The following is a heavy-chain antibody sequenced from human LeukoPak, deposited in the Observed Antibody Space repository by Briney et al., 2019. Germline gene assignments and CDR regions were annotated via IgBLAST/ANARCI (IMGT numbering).Heavy chain of an antibody. CDR1: GFSLRNLA. V-gene: IGHV3-69-1*01. Sequence: GESLRLSCAASGFSLRNLAVHWIRQAPGKGPVWVSASGRTYSKYYADSMEGRVAVSRDSTKNSVFLEIDRLKVGDTAVYYCAVQVRYGEMTDPGYWGQGTPVAVSS. J-gene: IGHJ4*02. CDR3: AVQVRYGEMTDPGY. D-gene: IGHD3-10*01. CDR2: SGRTYSK.